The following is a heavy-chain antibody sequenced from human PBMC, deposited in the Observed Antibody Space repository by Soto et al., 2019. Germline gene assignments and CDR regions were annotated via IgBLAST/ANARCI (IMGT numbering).Heavy chain of an antibody. Sequence: EVQLVESGGGLLKPGESVRLSCAASGFSFDNAWMNWVRQAPGKGLEWVGRIQSKTYGEATDYAAPVKGRFTISRDDSNNTLYLHMNSLNAEDSAVYYCTSGLIVVVAASRLEGNWLQGTQVTVSS. CDR1: GFSFDNAW. V-gene: IGHV3-15*07. CDR3: TSGLIVVVAASRLEGN. J-gene: IGHJ4*02. CDR2: IQSKTYGEAT. D-gene: IGHD2-21*01.